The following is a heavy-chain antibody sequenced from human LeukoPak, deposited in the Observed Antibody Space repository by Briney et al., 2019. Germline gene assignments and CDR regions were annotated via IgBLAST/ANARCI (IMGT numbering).Heavy chain of an antibody. CDR2: ISAYNGHT. CDR3: ARAGLWELPRYAFDI. J-gene: IGHJ3*02. CDR1: GYTFTTSG. V-gene: IGHV1-18*01. D-gene: IGHD1-26*01. Sequence: ASVKLSCKASGYTFTTSGISWVRQAPGQRLEWMGWISAYNGHTNYAQNLQGRVTMTTDTSTSTAYMELRSLRSDDTAVYYCARAGLWELPRYAFDIWGQGTMVTVSS.